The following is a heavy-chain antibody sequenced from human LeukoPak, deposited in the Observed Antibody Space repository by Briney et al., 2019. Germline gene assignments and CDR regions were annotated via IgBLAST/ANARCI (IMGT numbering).Heavy chain of an antibody. J-gene: IGHJ4*02. CDR1: GYTFTSYD. CDR2: MNPNSGNT. V-gene: IGHV1-8*01. Sequence: ASVKVSCKASGYTFTSYDINWVRQATGQGLEWMGWMNPNSGNTGYAQKFQGRVTMTRNTSISTAYMELSSLRSEDTAVSYCARGRKRWSSGSTEYYFDYWGQGTLVTVS. CDR3: ARGRKRWSSGSTEYYFDY. D-gene: IGHD3-10*01.